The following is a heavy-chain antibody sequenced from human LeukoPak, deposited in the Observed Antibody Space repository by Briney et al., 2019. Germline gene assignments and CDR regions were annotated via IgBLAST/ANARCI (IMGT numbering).Heavy chain of an antibody. Sequence: GRSLRLSCAASGFTFSNYAMYWVRQAPGKGLEWVAVISYDGSNKYYADSVKGRFTISRDNSKNTLYLQMNSLRAEDTAVYYCAKEGYSSGWYGMDSYYFDYWGQGTLVTVSS. V-gene: IGHV3-30*04. CDR2: ISYDGSNK. J-gene: IGHJ4*02. CDR1: GFTFSNYA. D-gene: IGHD6-19*01. CDR3: AKEGYSSGWYGMDSYYFDY.